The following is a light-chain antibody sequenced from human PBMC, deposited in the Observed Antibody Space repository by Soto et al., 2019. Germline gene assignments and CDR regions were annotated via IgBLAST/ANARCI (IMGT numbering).Light chain of an antibody. J-gene: IGKJ1*01. CDR3: QQTYSAPPL. Sequence: DIPMTQSPSSLSASIGDRVTLTCRASQRIGTNLNWYQHRPGKAPKLLIYAVSSLQSGVSSRFSGSGSGTDFTLSINSLQREDFATYYCQQTYSAPPLFGQGTKVEIK. CDR2: AVS. CDR1: QRIGTN. V-gene: IGKV1-39*01.